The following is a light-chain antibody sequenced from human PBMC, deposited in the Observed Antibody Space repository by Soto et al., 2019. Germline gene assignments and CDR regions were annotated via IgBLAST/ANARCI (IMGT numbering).Light chain of an antibody. CDR3: QQFGDSLT. V-gene: IGKV3-20*01. CDR2: GAS. CDR1: QSVISNY. J-gene: IGKJ4*01. Sequence: TVWTPSPGTLSLSPGERATLSCRASQSVISNYLAWYQQKPGQAPRLLIYGASSRATGIPDRFIGSGSGTDFTLTVSRLEPEDFAVYYCQQFGDSLTFGGGT.